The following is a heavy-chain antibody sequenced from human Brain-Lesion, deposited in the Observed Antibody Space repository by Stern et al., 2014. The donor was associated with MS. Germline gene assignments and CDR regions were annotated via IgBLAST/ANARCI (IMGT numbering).Heavy chain of an antibody. D-gene: IGHD1-26*01. CDR1: GYTLTELS. J-gene: IGHJ4*02. CDR2: FDPEDGET. V-gene: IGHV1-24*01. CDR3: ATLSPGAGGNYYRHFDY. Sequence: QVQLVQSGAEVKKPGASVKVSCKVSGYTLTELSMHWVRQAPRKGLEWMGGFDPEDGETIYAQKFQGRVTMTEDTSTDTAYMELSSLKSEDTAVYYCATLSPGAGGNYYRHFDYWGQGTLVTVSS.